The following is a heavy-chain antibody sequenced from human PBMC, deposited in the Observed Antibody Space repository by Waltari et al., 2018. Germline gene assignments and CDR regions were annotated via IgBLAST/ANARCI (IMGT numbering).Heavy chain of an antibody. CDR2: ICYDGSNN. CDR1: GFTFSSYG. V-gene: IGHV3-30*18. Sequence: QVQLVESGGGVVQPGRSLRLSCAASGFTFSSYGMHWVRQAPGKGLEWVEVICYDGSNNYYEDSVKGRFTISRDNSKNTLYLQMNSLRAEDTAMYYCAKGHENYYYYYYMDVWGKGTTVTVSS. CDR3: AKGHENYYYYYYMDV. J-gene: IGHJ6*03.